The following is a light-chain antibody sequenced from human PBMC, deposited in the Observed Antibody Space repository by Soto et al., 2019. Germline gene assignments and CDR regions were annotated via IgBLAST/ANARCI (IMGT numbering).Light chain of an antibody. CDR1: QSVSSN. CDR3: QQYNNWAST. V-gene: IGKV3-15*01. CDR2: GAS. Sequence: EIVMTQSPATLSVSPGERATLSCRASQSVSSNLAWYQQKPGQAPRLPIYGASTRATGIPARFSGSGSGTEFTLTISSLQSEDFAVYYCQQYNNWASTFGQGTKLEIK. J-gene: IGKJ2*02.